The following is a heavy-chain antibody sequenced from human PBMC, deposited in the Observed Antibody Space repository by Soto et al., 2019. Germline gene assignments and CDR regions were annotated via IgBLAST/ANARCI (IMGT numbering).Heavy chain of an antibody. CDR3: ARTSTSGTRLAY. Sequence: QVQLQESGPGLVKPSGTLSLTCAVSGGSISTSNWWSWVRQPPGKGLEWIGEVYHSGSTNYNPSCKSRVAMSVDKSKNQFSLKWNSGTAAETALYYRARTSTSGTRLAYWGQGSLVTVSS. CDR1: GGSISTSNW. D-gene: IGHD1-1*01. J-gene: IGHJ4*02. V-gene: IGHV4-4*02. CDR2: VYHSGST.